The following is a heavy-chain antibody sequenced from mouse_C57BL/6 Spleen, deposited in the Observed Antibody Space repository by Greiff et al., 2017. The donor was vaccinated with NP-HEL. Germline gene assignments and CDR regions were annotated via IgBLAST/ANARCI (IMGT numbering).Heavy chain of an antibody. CDR1: GYSFSSYW. Sequence: QVQLQQSGAELVKPGASVTISCKVSGYSFSSYWLNWVKQRPGKGLEWFGQIYPGDGDTNYNGKFKGQATLTADKSYSTVYMQLSSLTSEDSAVDFCARHYCNAWFAYWGQGTLVTVSA. V-gene: IGHV1-80*01. D-gene: IGHD2-1*01. CDR2: IYPGDGDT. CDR3: ARHYCNAWFAY. J-gene: IGHJ3*01.